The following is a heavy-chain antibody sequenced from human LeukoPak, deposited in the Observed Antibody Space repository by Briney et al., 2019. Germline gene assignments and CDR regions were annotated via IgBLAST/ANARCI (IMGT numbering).Heavy chain of an antibody. CDR3: ANTYYYDSGGYYPKYFQH. CDR1: GFTFSSYA. V-gene: IGHV3-23*01. CDR2: ISGSGGST. D-gene: IGHD3-22*01. J-gene: IGHJ1*01. Sequence: GGSLRLSCAASGFTFSSYAMSWVRQAPGKGLEWVSAISGSGGSTYYADSVKGRFTISRDNSKDTLYLQMNSLRAEDTAVYYCANTYYYDSGGYYPKYFQHWGQGTLVTVSS.